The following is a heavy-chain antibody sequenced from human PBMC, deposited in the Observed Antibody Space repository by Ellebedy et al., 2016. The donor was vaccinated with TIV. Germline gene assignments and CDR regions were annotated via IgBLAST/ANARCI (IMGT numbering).Heavy chain of an antibody. Sequence: SQTLSLTCAISGDSVSGTTVAWQWLRQSPSRGLEWLGKTYYRSKWFDDYAPALNSRIIINPDTTKNQFSLHLRSVTPEDTAVYYCARVRTETTEYYYYNGMDVWGQGTTVTVSS. CDR2: TYYRSKWFD. CDR3: ARVRTETTEYYYYNGMDV. D-gene: IGHD4-17*01. V-gene: IGHV6-1*01. CDR1: GDSVSGTTVA. J-gene: IGHJ6*02.